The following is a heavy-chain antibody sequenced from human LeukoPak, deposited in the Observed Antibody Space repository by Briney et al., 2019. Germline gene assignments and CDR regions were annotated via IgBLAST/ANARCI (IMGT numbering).Heavy chain of an antibody. CDR1: GFTFSSYA. J-gene: IGHJ4*02. CDR2: ISYDGSNK. V-gene: IGHV3-30-3*01. Sequence: GGFLRLSCAASGFTFSSYAMHWVRQAPGKGLEWVAVISYDGSNKYYADSVKGRFTISRDNSKNTLYLQMNSLRAEDTAVYYCARDRPADYWGQGTLVTVSS. CDR3: ARDRPADY.